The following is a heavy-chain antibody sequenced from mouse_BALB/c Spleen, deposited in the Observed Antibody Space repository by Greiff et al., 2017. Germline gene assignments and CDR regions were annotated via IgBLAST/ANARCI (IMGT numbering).Heavy chain of an antibody. CDR2: ISSGGST. V-gene: IGHV5-6-5*01. D-gene: IGHD2-3*01. CDR1: GFTFSSYA. Sequence: EVHLVESGGGLVKPGGSLKLSCAASGFTFSSYAMSWVRQTPEKRLECVASISSGGSTYYPDSVKGRFTISRDNARNILYLQMSSLRSEDTAMYYCARDGYSAWFAYWGQGTLVTVSA. CDR3: ARDGYSAWFAY. J-gene: IGHJ3*01.